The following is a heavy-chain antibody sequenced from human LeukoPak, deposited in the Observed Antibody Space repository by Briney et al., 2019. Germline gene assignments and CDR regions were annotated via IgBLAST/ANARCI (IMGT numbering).Heavy chain of an antibody. D-gene: IGHD3-22*01. CDR1: GFTFSNYG. Sequence: PGGSLRLSCAASGFTFSNYGMHWVRQAPGKGLEWVAVIPYDGRNGYYADSVKGRFTISRDNSKNTLYLQMNSLRAEDTAVYYCARGYDSSGYYYSYFDYWGREPWSPSPQ. J-gene: IGHJ4*02. V-gene: IGHV3-30*03. CDR2: IPYDGRNG. CDR3: ARGYDSSGYYYSYFDY.